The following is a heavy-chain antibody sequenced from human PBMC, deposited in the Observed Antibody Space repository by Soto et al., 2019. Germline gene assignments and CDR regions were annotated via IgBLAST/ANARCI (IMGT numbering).Heavy chain of an antibody. J-gene: IGHJ6*03. Sequence: GGSLRLSCAASGFTFSSYWMSWVRQAPGKGLEWVANIKQEGSEKYYVDSVKGRFTISRDNAKNSLYLQMNSLRAEDTAVYYCASSTVTVRYYYYYYMDVWGKGTTVTVSS. CDR3: ASSTVTVRYYYYYYMDV. D-gene: IGHD4-17*01. V-gene: IGHV3-7*01. CDR2: IKQEGSEK. CDR1: GFTFSSYW.